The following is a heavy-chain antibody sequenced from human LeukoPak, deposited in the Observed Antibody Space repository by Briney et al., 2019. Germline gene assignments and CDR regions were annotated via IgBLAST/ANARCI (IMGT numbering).Heavy chain of an antibody. Sequence: SETLSLTCAVYGGSFSGYFWSWIRQSPEKGLEWIGEITHSGSPDYNPSLSSRITISVDTSRNQFSLKLSSVTAADTAVYYCVREREQRDKRRYATGHDYWGQGTLVTVSS. J-gene: IGHJ4*02. V-gene: IGHV4-34*01. CDR2: ITHSGSP. CDR3: VREREQRDKRRYATGHDY. CDR1: GGSFSGYF. D-gene: IGHD3-9*01.